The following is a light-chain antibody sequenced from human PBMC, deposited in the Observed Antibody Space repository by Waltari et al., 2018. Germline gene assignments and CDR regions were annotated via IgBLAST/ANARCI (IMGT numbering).Light chain of an antibody. Sequence: EIVMTQSPATMSVSPGERATLSCRASQSVSSNLAWYQQKRGQAPRLLIYGASTRAAGIPARFSGSGSGIEFTLTISSLQSEDFAVYYCQHYNNWPHWTFGQWTKVEIK. V-gene: IGKV3-15*01. CDR3: QHYNNWPHWT. CDR2: GAS. CDR1: QSVSSN. J-gene: IGKJ1*01.